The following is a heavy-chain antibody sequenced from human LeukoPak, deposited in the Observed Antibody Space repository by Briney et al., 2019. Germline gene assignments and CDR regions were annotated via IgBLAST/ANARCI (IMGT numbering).Heavy chain of an antibody. CDR3: ARGGYSSGWYGYFDY. D-gene: IGHD6-19*01. J-gene: IGHJ4*02. CDR2: IYHSGST. CDR1: GYSISSGYY. Sequence: SETLSLTCTVSGYSISSGYYWGWIRQPPGKGLEWIGSIYHSGSTNYNPSLKSRVTISVDTSKNQFSLKLSSVTAADTAVYYCARGGYSSGWYGYFDYWGQGTLVTVSS. V-gene: IGHV4-38-2*02.